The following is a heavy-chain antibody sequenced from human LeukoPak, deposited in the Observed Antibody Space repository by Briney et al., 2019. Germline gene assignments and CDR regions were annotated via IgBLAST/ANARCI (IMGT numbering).Heavy chain of an antibody. Sequence: GGSLTLSCAASGFTFSNYNMNWVRQAPGKGLEWVSYISSSSSTICYADPVKGRFTISRDNAKNSLYLQINTLRAENTAVYYCARGGGGAFDFWGQGAMVTVSS. CDR1: GFTFSNYN. CDR2: ISSSSSTI. V-gene: IGHV3-48*01. D-gene: IGHD4-23*01. J-gene: IGHJ3*01. CDR3: ARGGGGAFDF.